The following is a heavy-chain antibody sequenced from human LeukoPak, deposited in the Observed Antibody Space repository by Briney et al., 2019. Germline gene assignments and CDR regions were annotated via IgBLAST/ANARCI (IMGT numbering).Heavy chain of an antibody. CDR1: GGSIIGYY. CDR3: ARSRVWSDYWGYFDY. D-gene: IGHD3-3*01. CDR2: IYHSGST. V-gene: IGHV4-59*01. Sequence: SETLSLTCTVSGGSIIGYYWNWIRQPPGKGLDWIGYIYHSGSTNYNPSLKSRVTISVDTSKTQISLKLRAVTAADTAVYYCARSRVWSDYWGYFDYWCQGTLVTVSS. J-gene: IGHJ4*02.